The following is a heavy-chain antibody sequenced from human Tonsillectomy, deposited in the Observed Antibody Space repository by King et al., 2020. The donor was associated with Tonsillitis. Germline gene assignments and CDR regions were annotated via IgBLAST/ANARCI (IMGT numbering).Heavy chain of an antibody. D-gene: IGHD1-26*01. V-gene: IGHV3-7*04. CDR1: GCTFSSYW. CDR2: IKQDGSEK. J-gene: IGHJ6*03. Sequence: VQLVESGGGLVQPGGSLRLSCAASGCTFSSYWMSWVRQAPGKGLEWVANIKQDGSEKYYVDSVKGRFTISRDNAKNSVYLQMNSRRGEDTAVYYCARDHRTAWENYYFYYMDVWGKGTTVTVSS. CDR3: ARDHRTAWENYYFYYMDV.